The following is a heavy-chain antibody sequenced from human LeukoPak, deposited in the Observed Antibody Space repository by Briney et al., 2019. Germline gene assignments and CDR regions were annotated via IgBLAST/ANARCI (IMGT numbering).Heavy chain of an antibody. Sequence: PGGSLRLSCAASGFTFSSYGMHWVRQAPGKGLEWVAVISYDGSNKYYADSVKGRFTISRDNSKNTLYLQMNSLRAEGTAVYYCASQYYDYVWGSTGGDYWGQGTLVTVSS. J-gene: IGHJ4*02. CDR3: ASQYYDYVWGSTGGDY. CDR1: GFTFSSYG. V-gene: IGHV3-30*03. CDR2: ISYDGSNK. D-gene: IGHD3-16*01.